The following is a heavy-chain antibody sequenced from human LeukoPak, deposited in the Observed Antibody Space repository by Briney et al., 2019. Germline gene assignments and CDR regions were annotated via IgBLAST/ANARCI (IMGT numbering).Heavy chain of an antibody. CDR2: IYDSGST. Sequence: SETLSLTCTVSGGSIRSSYYYWGWIRQPPGKGLEWIGSIYDSGSTYYNPSLKSRVTLSLDESNNQFSLKVSSLTAADTAVYYCARAPIYGDYVHYGMDVWGQGTTVTVSS. D-gene: IGHD4-17*01. J-gene: IGHJ6*02. V-gene: IGHV4-39*07. CDR3: ARAPIYGDYVHYGMDV. CDR1: GGSIRSSYYY.